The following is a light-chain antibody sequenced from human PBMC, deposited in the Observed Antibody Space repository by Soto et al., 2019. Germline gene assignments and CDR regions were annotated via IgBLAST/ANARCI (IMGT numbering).Light chain of an antibody. CDR1: SSDVGGYNY. CDR3: SSHTASRAVV. J-gene: IGLJ2*01. CDR2: EVS. Sequence: QSALTQPASVSGSPRQSITISYTGTSSDVGGYNYVSWYQQHPGKAPKLIIYEVSYRPLGVSDRFSGSKSGNTASLTISWLRAEDEADYYCSSHTASRAVVLGGGTKVTVL. V-gene: IGLV2-14*01.